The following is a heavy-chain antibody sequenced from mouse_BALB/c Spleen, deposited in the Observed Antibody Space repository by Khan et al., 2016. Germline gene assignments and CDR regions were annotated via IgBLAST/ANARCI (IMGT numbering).Heavy chain of an antibody. D-gene: IGHD2-3*01. Sequence: EVQLVESGPSLVKPSQTLSFTCSVTGDSITSGYWNWIRKLPGNKLEYMGYISYSGSTSYNPPLKSRISIIRDTSKNQYYLQQSSVTTEDTATYYCSRYDGYYFAYWGQGTTLTVSA. V-gene: IGHV3-8*02. CDR2: ISYSGST. CDR1: GDSITSGY. CDR3: SRYDGYYFAY. J-gene: IGHJ2*01.